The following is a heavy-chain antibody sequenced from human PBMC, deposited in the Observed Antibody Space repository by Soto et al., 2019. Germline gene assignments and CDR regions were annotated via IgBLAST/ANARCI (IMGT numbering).Heavy chain of an antibody. J-gene: IGHJ4*02. CDR1: GFSFSSSA. CDR2: INSNGGST. CDR3: AAGFMTRARFDY. D-gene: IGHD3-16*01. V-gene: IGHV3-23*01. Sequence: EVQLLESGGDLVQPGGSLRLSCVASGFSFSSSAMSWVRQAPGRGLEWVSAINSNGGSTYYADSVKGRFTISRDNSKNTLDLQMNGLRVEDTAVYYCAAGFMTRARFDYWGQGTLVTVSS.